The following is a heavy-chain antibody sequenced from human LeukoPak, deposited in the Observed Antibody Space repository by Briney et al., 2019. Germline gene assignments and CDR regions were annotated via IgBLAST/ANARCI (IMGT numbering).Heavy chain of an antibody. CDR1: GDSISSYY. J-gene: IGHJ4*02. CDR2: ISHSGSI. V-gene: IGHV4-59*01. D-gene: IGHD2-15*01. CDR3: ARIGLGYCSAGSCPPFDY. Sequence: PSETLSLTCTVSGDSISSYYWSWIRQPPGKGLEWIGYISHSGSIIYNPYHKSRVTLSLDTSKNQFSLKLNSVTAADTAVYYCARIGLGYCSAGSCPPFDYWGQGTLVTVSS.